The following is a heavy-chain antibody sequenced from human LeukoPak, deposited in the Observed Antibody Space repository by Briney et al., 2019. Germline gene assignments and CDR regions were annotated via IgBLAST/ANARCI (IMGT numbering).Heavy chain of an antibody. CDR1: GGSISSGGYS. Sequence: SQTLSLTCAVSGGSISSGGYSWSWLRQPPGTGLEWIGYIYHSGSTYYNPSLKSRVTISVDRSKNQFSLKLSSVTAADTAVYYCARGAKHPMYYDFWSGYWVFDYWGQGTLVTVSS. D-gene: IGHD3-3*01. J-gene: IGHJ4*02. CDR2: IYHSGST. V-gene: IGHV4-30-2*01. CDR3: ARGAKHPMYYDFWSGYWVFDY.